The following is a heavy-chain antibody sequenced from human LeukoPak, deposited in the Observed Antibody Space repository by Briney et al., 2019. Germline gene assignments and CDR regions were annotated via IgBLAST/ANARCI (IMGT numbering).Heavy chain of an antibody. V-gene: IGHV4-39*07. D-gene: IGHD3-10*02. CDR1: GGSISSSSYY. CDR2: IYYSGST. CDR3: ARDMLRFWYFDL. Sequence: SETLSLTCIVSGGSISSSSYYWGWIRQPPGKGLEWIGSIYYSGSTYYNPSLKSRVTISVDTSKNQFSLKLSSVTAADTAVYYCARDMLRFWYFDLWGRGTLVTVSS. J-gene: IGHJ2*01.